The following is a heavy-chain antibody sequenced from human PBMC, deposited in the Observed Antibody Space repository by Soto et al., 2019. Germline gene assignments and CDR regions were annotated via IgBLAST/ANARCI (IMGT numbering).Heavy chain of an antibody. CDR3: ATYRDNFTEGYLVY. V-gene: IGHV1-69*02. CDR1: GGTFSSYT. D-gene: IGHD1-20*01. J-gene: IGHJ4*02. CDR2: IIPILGIA. Sequence: QVQLVQSGAEVKKPGSSVKVSCKASGGTFSSYTISWVRQAPGQGLEWMGRIIPILGIANYAQEFQGRVTNSAEKSISTAYMELSSLRCEDTAMYDCATYRDNFTEGYLVYWGQGSLVTFSS.